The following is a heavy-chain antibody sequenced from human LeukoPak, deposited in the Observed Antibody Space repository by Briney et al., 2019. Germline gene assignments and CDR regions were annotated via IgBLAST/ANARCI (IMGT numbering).Heavy chain of an antibody. CDR2: INPNSGGT. V-gene: IGHV1-2*02. CDR1: GYTFTGCY. Sequence: ASVTVSCTASGYTFTGCYMHWVRQAPGQGLEWMGWINPNSGGTNYAQKFQGRVTMTRDTSTRTVYMELSSLRSEDTAVYYCARVRDGYNDAYDIWGQGTMVTVTS. D-gene: IGHD5-24*01. J-gene: IGHJ3*02. CDR3: ARVRDGYNDAYDI.